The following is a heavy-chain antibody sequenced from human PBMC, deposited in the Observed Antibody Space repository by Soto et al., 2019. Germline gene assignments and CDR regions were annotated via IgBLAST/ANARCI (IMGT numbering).Heavy chain of an antibody. CDR2: IHYSGATP. Sequence: ASVKVSCKASGYTFTNYYMHWVRQAPGQGLEWMGVIHYSGATPTYAQKFQGRVTMARDTSTSTVYVELSSLTSEDTAIYYCARHGFYGDYSSNYFDPWGQGTLVTVSS. D-gene: IGHD4-17*01. V-gene: IGHV1-46*01. CDR3: ARHGFYGDYSSNYFDP. CDR1: GYTFTNYY. J-gene: IGHJ5*02.